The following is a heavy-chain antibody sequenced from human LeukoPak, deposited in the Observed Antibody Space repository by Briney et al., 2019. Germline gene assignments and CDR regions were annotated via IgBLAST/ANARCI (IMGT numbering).Heavy chain of an antibody. J-gene: IGHJ4*02. CDR2: IYSSGGT. D-gene: IGHD3-22*01. CDR1: GGSISTYY. V-gene: IGHV4-59*08. CDR3: ARHAFYYDTSGYLPYYFDY. Sequence: PSETLSLTCTVSGGSISTYYWSWIRQPPGKGLEWIGYIYSSGGTNYNPSLKSRVTISVDMSKNHFSLKLSSVTAADTAVYYCARHAFYYDTSGYLPYYFDYWDQGTLVTVSS.